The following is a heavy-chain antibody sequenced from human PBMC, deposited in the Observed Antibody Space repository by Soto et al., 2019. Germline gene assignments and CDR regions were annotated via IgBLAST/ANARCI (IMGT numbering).Heavy chain of an antibody. Sequence: QVQLQESGPGLVKPSETLSLTCTVSGGSISSYYWSWIRQPPGKGLEWIGYIYYSGSTNYNPSLKSRVTISVDTSKNQFPLKLSSVTAADTAVYYCARIYYYGSGSYEGNWFDPWGQGTLVTVSS. CDR2: IYYSGST. V-gene: IGHV4-59*01. CDR1: GGSISSYY. D-gene: IGHD3-10*01. J-gene: IGHJ5*02. CDR3: ARIYYYGSGSYEGNWFDP.